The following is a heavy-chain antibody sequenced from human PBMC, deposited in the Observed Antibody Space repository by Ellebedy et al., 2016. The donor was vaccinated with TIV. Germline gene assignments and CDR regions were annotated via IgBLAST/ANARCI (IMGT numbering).Heavy chain of an antibody. CDR1: GFTFSSYS. Sequence: GGSLRLSCAASGFTFSSYSMNWVRQAPGKGLEWVSYISSSSSTIYSADSVKGRFTISRDNAKNSLYLQMNSLRDEDTAVYYCATSTVARGRYSDYWGQGTLVTVSS. J-gene: IGHJ4*02. CDR3: ATSTVARGRYSDY. CDR2: ISSSSSTI. D-gene: IGHD3-10*01. V-gene: IGHV3-48*02.